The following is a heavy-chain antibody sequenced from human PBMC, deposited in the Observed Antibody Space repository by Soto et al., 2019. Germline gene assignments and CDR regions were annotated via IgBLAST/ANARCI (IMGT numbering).Heavy chain of an antibody. V-gene: IGHV3-66*01. CDR2: IYVGGYT. D-gene: IGHD6-6*01. J-gene: IGHJ5*01. CDR3: AVYAPRHWFDS. CDR1: GFTVSNNY. Sequence: EVQLVESGGDLVQPGGSLRLSCAPSGFTVSNNYMTWVRQAPGKGLEWVSLIYVGGYTYYADSVKGRFTISRDNSKNTLYLQMDSLRAEDTAVYYCAVYAPRHWFDSWGQGTLVTVSS.